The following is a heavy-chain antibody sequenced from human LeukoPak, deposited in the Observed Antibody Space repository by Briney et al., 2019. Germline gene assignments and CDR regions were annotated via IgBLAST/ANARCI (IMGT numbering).Heavy chain of an antibody. J-gene: IGHJ4*02. CDR2: IDPSGGST. Sequence: ASVKVSCTASGYTFTSNYIHWVRQAPGQGLEWMGIIDPSGGSTTYAQKFQVRVTMTRDTSTSTVYMEVSSLRSEDTAVYYCARGGYRFGYFDYWGQGTLVTVSS. V-gene: IGHV1-46*01. D-gene: IGHD5-18*01. CDR1: GYTFTSNY. CDR3: ARGGYRFGYFDY.